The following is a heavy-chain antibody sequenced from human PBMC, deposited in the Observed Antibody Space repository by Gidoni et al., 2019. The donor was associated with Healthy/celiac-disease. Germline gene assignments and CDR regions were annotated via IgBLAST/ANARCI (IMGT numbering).Heavy chain of an antibody. CDR2: IKQDGSEK. D-gene: IGHD3-3*02. CDR1: GFTFSSYW. CDR3: ARVHIRGWFDP. Sequence: EVQLVESGGGLVQPGGSLRLSCAASGFTFSSYWMSWVRQAPGKGLEWVANIKQDGSEKYYVDSVKGRFTISRDNAKNSLYLQMNSLSAEDTAVYYCARVHIRGWFDPWGQGTLVTVSS. V-gene: IGHV3-7*05. J-gene: IGHJ5*02.